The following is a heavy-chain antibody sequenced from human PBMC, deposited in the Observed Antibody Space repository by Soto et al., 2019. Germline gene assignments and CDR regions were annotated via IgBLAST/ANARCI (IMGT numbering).Heavy chain of an antibody. CDR3: GREGQQLAQEKYYQFNGMDV. D-gene: IGHD6-13*01. V-gene: IGHV1-18*01. CDR1: GFTFSDYG. CDR2: ISGDNINS. Sequence: ASVKVSCKASGFTFSDYGLSWVRQAPGQPLEWMGWISGDNINSKYSQKFQGRLTMTTDTSTATASMELRSLTADDTAVYYCGREGQQLAQEKYYQFNGMDVWGQGTTVTVSS. J-gene: IGHJ6*02.